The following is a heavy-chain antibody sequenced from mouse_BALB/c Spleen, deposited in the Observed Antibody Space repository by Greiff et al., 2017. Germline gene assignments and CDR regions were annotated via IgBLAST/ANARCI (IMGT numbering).Heavy chain of an antibody. J-gene: IGHJ1*01. D-gene: IGHD1-1*01. V-gene: IGHV5-4*02. Sequence: EVKLMESGGGLVKPGGSLKLSCAASGFTFSDYYMYWVRQTPEKRLEWVATISDGVSYTYYPDSVKGRFTISRDNAKNNLYLQMTSLKSEDTAMYYCARNCGSIYWYFDVWGAGTTVTVSS. CDR1: GFTFSDYY. CDR2: ISDGVSYT. CDR3: ARNCGSIYWYFDV.